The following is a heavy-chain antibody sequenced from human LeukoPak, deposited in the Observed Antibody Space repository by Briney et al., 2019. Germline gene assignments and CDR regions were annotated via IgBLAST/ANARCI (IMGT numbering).Heavy chain of an antibody. CDR3: ARVGADDAFDI. V-gene: IGHV1-69*13. CDR2: IIPIFGTA. D-gene: IGHD1-26*01. CDR1: GGTFSSYA. Sequence: GASVKVSCKTSGGTFSSYAISWVRQAPGQGLEWMGGIIPIFGTANYAQKFQGRVTITADESTSTAYMELSSLRSEDTAVYYCARVGADDAFDIWGQGTMVTVSS. J-gene: IGHJ3*02.